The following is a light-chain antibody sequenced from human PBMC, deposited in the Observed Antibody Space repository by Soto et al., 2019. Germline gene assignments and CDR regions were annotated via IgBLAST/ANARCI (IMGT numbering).Light chain of an antibody. CDR1: QSVLFSSNNKNF. V-gene: IGKV4-1*01. CDR3: QQYYSTPYT. CDR2: WAS. Sequence: DIVMTQSPDSLAVSLGERATINCKSNQSVLFSSNNKNFLAWYQQKPGHPPKLLVYWASTRESGVPDRFSGSGSGTDFTLTISSLQAEDVAFYYCQQYYSTPYTFGQGTKLDIK. J-gene: IGKJ2*01.